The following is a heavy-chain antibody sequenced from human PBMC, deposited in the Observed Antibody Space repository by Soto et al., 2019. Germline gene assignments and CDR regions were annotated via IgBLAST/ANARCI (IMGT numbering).Heavy chain of an antibody. CDR3: ARVLYYGSGRYSPYGMDV. V-gene: IGHV1-69*01. CDR2: VSPPFRTS. D-gene: IGHD3-10*01. Sequence: QVQLVQSGAEVKKPGSSVKVSCKTSGVSFNNYGIGWVRQAPGHGLEWMGGVSPPFRTSNYARKFQGRISITADASTGTVNMELSSLTSEDTAQYYCARVLYYGSGRYSPYGMDVWGQGTTVTVSS. J-gene: IGHJ6*02. CDR1: GVSFNNYG.